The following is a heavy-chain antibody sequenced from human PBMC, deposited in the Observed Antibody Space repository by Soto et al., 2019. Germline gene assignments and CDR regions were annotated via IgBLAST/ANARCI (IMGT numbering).Heavy chain of an antibody. J-gene: IGHJ4*02. CDR3: ARARDNRWLPGSD. Sequence: EVQLVESGGGLIQPGGSLRLSCAASGFTVSSNYMSWVRQAPGKGLEWVSVIYSGGSTYYADSVKGRFTISRDNSKNTLYLQMNSLRAEDTAVYYCARARDNRWLPGSDWGQGTLVTVSS. D-gene: IGHD6-19*01. V-gene: IGHV3-53*01. CDR1: GFTVSSNY. CDR2: IYSGGST.